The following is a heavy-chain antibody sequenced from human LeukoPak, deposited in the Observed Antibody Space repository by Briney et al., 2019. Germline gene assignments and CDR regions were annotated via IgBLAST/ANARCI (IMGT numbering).Heavy chain of an antibody. CDR2: IIPIFGTA. CDR3: ARERGDDIVVVVAATTWFDP. Sequence: SVKVSCKASGGTFSSYAISWVRQAPGRGLEWMGRIIPIFGTANYAQKFQGRVTITTDESTSTAYMELSSLRSEDTAVYYCARERGDDIVVVVAATTWFDPWGQGTLVTVSS. D-gene: IGHD2-15*01. V-gene: IGHV1-69*05. J-gene: IGHJ5*02. CDR1: GGTFSSYA.